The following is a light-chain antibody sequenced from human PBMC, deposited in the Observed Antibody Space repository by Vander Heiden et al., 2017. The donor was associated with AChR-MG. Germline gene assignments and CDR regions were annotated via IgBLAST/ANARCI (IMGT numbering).Light chain of an antibody. CDR2: EVS. CDR3: SSYAGSNSHVV. Sequence: QPALTQPPSASGSPGQSVTISCTGTSSDVGGYNYVSWYQQHPGKAPKLMIYEVSKRPSGVPDRFSGSKSGNTASLTVSGLQAEDEADYYCSSYAGSNSHVVFGGGTKLTVL. CDR1: SSDVGGYNY. J-gene: IGLJ2*01. V-gene: IGLV2-8*01.